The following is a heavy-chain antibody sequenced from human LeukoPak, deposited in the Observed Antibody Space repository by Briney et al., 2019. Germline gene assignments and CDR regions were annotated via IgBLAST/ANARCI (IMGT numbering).Heavy chain of an antibody. Sequence: SETLSLTCAVYGGSSSGYYWSWIRQPPGKGLEWIGEINHSGSTNYNPSLKSRVTISVDTSKNQFSLKLSSVTAADTAVYYCARGGLLWFRNGNWFDPWGQGTLVTVSS. J-gene: IGHJ5*02. V-gene: IGHV4-34*01. CDR3: ARGGLLWFRNGNWFDP. D-gene: IGHD3-10*01. CDR2: INHSGST. CDR1: GGSSSGYY.